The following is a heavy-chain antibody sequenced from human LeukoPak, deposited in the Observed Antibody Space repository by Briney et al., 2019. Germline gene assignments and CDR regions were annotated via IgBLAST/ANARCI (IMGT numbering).Heavy chain of an antibody. V-gene: IGHV3-21*01. CDR3: ARDGDYYDTPVAY. D-gene: IGHD2-21*01. CDR1: GFTFSSYS. CDR2: ISSSSSYI. Sequence: PGGSLRLSCAASGFTFSSYSMNRVRQAPGKGLEWVSSISSSSSYIYYADSVKGRFTISRDNAKNSLYLQMNSLRAEDTAVYYCARDGDYYDTPVAYWGQGTLVTVSS. J-gene: IGHJ4*02.